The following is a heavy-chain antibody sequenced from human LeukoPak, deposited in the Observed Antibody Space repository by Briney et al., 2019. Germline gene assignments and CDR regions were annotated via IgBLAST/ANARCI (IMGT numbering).Heavy chain of an antibody. CDR3: AREERILGYCSGGSCYPVNLVDY. Sequence: ASVKVSCKASGYTFAGYYMHWVRHAPGQGLEWRGWINPNSGGTNYAQKFQGRVTMTRDTSISTAYMEMSRLRSDDTAVYYWAREERILGYCSGGSCYPVNLVDYWGQGTLVTVSS. CDR2: INPNSGGT. V-gene: IGHV1-2*02. CDR1: GYTFAGYY. D-gene: IGHD2-15*01. J-gene: IGHJ4*02.